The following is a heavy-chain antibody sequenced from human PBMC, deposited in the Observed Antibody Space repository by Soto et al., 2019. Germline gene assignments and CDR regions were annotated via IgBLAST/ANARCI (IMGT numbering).Heavy chain of an antibody. V-gene: IGHV1-3*01. Sequence: ASVKVSCKASGYSFTGYPIHWVRQAPGQRPEWMGKINPASGYTKYSHNFQGRVTLTRDTSANIVHMELSSLRSEDTAVYYCALMVAAPKTWGQGTLVTVSS. J-gene: IGHJ4*02. CDR2: INPASGYT. CDR1: GYSFTGYP. D-gene: IGHD6-13*01. CDR3: ALMVAAPKT.